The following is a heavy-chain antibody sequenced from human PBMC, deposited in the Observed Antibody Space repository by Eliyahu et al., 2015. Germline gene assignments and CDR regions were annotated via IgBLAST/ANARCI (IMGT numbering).Heavy chain of an antibody. CDR1: GYSFTRHW. J-gene: IGHJ4*02. Sequence: EVQLVQSGAEAKKAGEPLKISCQASGYSFTRHWIGWVRQMPGRGLEWVGVMYPGDSDTRYSPSLQGHITISVDRSTTTAYLQWNSLKASDTAIYYCVTLAQSGIFEWLYYYFDSWGRGTLVTVST. D-gene: IGHD3-3*01. CDR3: VTLAQSGIFEWLYYYFDS. V-gene: IGHV5-51*01. CDR2: MYPGDSDT.